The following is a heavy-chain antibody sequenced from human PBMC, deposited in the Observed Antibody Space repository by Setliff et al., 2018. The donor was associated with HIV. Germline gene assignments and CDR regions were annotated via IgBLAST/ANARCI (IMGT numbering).Heavy chain of an antibody. J-gene: IGHJ4*02. CDR2: LYGHSST. CDR1: GDSIGTGTHY. CDR3: SRLYGSGHYFAFDF. D-gene: IGHD3-10*01. V-gene: IGHV4-39*01. Sequence: ETLSLTCTVSGDSIGTGTHYWAWIRQPPGKGLEWIGSLYGHSSTYYTKSLRGRVTISADTSKNQFSLRLSSVTALDTAVYYCSRLYGSGHYFAFDFWGQGALVTVSS.